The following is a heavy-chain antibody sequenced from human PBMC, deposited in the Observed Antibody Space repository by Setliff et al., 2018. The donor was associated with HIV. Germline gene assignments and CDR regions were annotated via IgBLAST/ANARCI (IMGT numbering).Heavy chain of an antibody. CDR2: IYKSGTT. CDR3: ARGPTVTARRERAFDI. J-gene: IGHJ3*02. D-gene: IGHD4-17*01. Sequence: SETLSLTCSVSGGSVNSYHWSWIRQPPGKGLEWIGYIYKSGTTNYSPSLKSRVTISIDTSKNQFSLKLSSVTAADTAVYYCARGPTVTARRERAFDIWGQGTMVTVSS. CDR1: GGSVNSYH. V-gene: IGHV4-59*02.